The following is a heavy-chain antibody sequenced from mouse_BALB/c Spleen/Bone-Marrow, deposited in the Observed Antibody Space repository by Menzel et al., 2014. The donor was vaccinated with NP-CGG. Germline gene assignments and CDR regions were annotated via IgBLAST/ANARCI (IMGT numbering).Heavy chain of an antibody. CDR3: ARSLWITPYFDY. CDR1: GFSLSTSGMG. CDR2: IWWDDVK. J-gene: IGHJ2*01. V-gene: IGHV8-8*01. D-gene: IGHD1-1*01. Sequence: QVTLKECGPGTLQPSQTLNLTCSFSGFSLSTSGMGVGWIRQPSGKGLEWLAQIWWDDVKRYNPALKSRLTISKDTSSSQVFLKIASVDTADTATYYCARSLWITPYFDYWGQGTTLTVSS.